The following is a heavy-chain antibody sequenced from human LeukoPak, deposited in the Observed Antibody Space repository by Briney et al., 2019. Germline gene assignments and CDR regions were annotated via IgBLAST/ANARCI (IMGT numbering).Heavy chain of an antibody. V-gene: IGHV3-74*01. CDR2: ISKDGSTT. CDR1: GFTFNNYW. Sequence: GGSLRLSCAASGFTFNNYWMHWVRQAPGKGLVWVSRISKDGSTTNYADSVKGRFTISRDNAKNTLYLQMNSLTAEDTAVYYCATDRSGWYDYWGQGTLVTVSS. CDR3: ATDRSGWYDY. J-gene: IGHJ4*02. D-gene: IGHD6-19*01.